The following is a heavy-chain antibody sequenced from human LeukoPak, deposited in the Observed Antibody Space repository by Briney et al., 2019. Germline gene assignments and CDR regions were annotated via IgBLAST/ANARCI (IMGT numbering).Heavy chain of an antibody. Sequence: SETLSLTCTVSGGSISTVVYNWIWIRQHPGKGLEWIGYIFYSGSTYYSPSLKSRINISLDTSKNLFSLKLSSVTAADTAVYYCAREVATGVGYYGMDVWGQGTTVTVSS. D-gene: IGHD1-14*01. V-gene: IGHV4-31*03. CDR3: AREVATGVGYYGMDV. CDR1: GGSISTVVYN. J-gene: IGHJ6*02. CDR2: IFYSGST.